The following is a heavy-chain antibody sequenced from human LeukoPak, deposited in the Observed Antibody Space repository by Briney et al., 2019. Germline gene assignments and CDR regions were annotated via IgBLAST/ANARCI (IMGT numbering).Heavy chain of an antibody. CDR2: IYSGGST. CDR1: GFTVSSNY. J-gene: IGHJ4*02. Sequence: GGSLRLSCAASGFTVSSNYMSWVRQAPGKGPEWVSVIYSGGSTYYADSVKGRFTISRDNSKNTLYLQMNSLRAEDTAVYYCASGCSGGSCYSHDYGGNSGDYWGQGTLVTVSS. CDR3: ASGCSGGSCYSHDYGGNSGDY. V-gene: IGHV3-66*01. D-gene: IGHD2-15*01.